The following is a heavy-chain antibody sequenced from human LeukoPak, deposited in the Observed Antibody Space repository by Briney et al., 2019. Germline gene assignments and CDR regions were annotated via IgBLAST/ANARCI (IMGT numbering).Heavy chain of an antibody. J-gene: IGHJ4*02. CDR2: IYYSGST. D-gene: IGHD3-3*02. V-gene: IGHV4-59*01. CDR3: ARGIRLSGVDY. CDR1: GGSTSSYY. Sequence: SETLSLTCTVSGGSTSSYYWSWIRQPPGKGLEWIGYIYYSGSTNYNPSLKSRVTISVDTSKNQFSLKLSSVTAADTAVYYCARGIRLSGVDYWGQGTLVTVSS.